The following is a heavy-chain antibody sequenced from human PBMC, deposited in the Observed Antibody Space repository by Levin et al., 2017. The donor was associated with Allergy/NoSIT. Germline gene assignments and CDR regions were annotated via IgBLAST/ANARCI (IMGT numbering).Heavy chain of an antibody. CDR2: ITGDGEAT. V-gene: IGHV3-23*01. CDR1: GFTFRNSA. CDR3: ARGNTIFGVGRLDY. D-gene: IGHD3-3*01. J-gene: IGHJ4*02. Sequence: QAGGSLRLSCVASGFTFRNSAMSWVRQAAGKGLEWLSGITGDGEATHTAESVKGRFTISRDNSKNTLYLQMSSLRAEDTATYYCARGNTIFGVGRLDYWGQGILVTVSS.